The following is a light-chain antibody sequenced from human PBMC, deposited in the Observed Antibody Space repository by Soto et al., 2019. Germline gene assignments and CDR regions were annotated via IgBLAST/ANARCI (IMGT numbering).Light chain of an antibody. CDR1: QRINNY. CDR3: QQYNSYSWT. J-gene: IGKJ1*01. V-gene: IGKV1-5*01. CDR2: DVS. Sequence: DIQMTQSPSTLSASVGDRVTITCRASQRINNYLAWYQQKPGKAPKLLIYDVSSLQSGVPSRFSGGGSGAEFTLTISSLQPDDFATYYCQQYNSYSWTFGQGTKVDIK.